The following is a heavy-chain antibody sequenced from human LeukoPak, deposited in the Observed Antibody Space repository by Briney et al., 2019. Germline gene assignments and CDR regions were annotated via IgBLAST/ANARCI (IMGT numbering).Heavy chain of an antibody. D-gene: IGHD6-19*01. CDR1: GFTFGSYS. Sequence: GGSLRLSCAASGFTFGSYSMNWVRQAPGKGLDWVSSISRDRSYINYADSVKGRFTISRDNVKNSLYLQMDSLRAEDTAVYYCATKQWLNSWGQGTRVIVSS. CDR2: ISRDRSYI. V-gene: IGHV3-21*01. J-gene: IGHJ4*02. CDR3: ATKQWLNS.